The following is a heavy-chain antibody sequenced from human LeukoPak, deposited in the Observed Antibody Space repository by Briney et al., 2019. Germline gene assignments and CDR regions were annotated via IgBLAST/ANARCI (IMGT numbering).Heavy chain of an antibody. J-gene: IGHJ4*02. CDR3: ASKSTDHGELRFDY. CDR2: IYYTGTT. CDR1: GDSTNTYF. D-gene: IGHD4-17*01. Sequence: SETLSLTCTISGDSTNTYFWSWIRQPPGKGLEWIGYIYYTGTTNYNPSLKSRVTISVDTSKNQFSLKVSSVTTADTGVYYCASKSTDHGELRFDYWGQGTLVTVSS. V-gene: IGHV4-59*01.